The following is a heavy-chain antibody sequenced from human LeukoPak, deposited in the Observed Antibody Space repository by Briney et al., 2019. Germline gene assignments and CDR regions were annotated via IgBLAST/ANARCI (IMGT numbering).Heavy chain of an antibody. Sequence: ASVTVSCTASGYTFTDYYIHWVRQAPGQGLEWMGWIDPNSGGTNFTQKFQGRVTITTDTSITTAYMELTRLRSDDTAVYYCANWAATIRNFNYWGQGTLVTVSS. J-gene: IGHJ4*02. CDR1: GYTFTDYY. D-gene: IGHD5-12*01. V-gene: IGHV1-2*02. CDR2: IDPNSGGT. CDR3: ANWAATIRNFNY.